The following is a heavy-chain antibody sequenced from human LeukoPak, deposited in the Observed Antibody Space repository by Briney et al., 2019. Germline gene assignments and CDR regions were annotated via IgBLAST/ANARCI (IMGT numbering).Heavy chain of an antibody. V-gene: IGHV3-30*04. J-gene: IGHJ4*02. CDR2: ISYDGSNK. CDR3: ERWFGAAAGGYYFDY. D-gene: IGHD6-13*01. CDR1: GFTFSSYA. Sequence: GRSLRLSCAASGFTFSSYAMHWVRQAPGKGLDWVAVISYDGSNKYYADSVKGRFTISRDNSKNTLYLQMNSLRAEDTAVYYCERWFGAAAGGYYFDYWGQGTLVTVSS.